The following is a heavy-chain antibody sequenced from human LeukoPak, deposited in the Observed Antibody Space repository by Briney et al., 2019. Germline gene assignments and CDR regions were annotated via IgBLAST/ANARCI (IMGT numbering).Heavy chain of an antibody. CDR3: ARVENYYYGMDV. Sequence: GGSLRFSCAASGFTFSDYYMGWLGQAPGKGLKWGSYISSSGSTIYYADPVKGRFTISRDNAKNSLYLQMNSLRAEDTAVYYCARVENYYYGMDVWGQGTTVTVSS. J-gene: IGHJ6*02. CDR1: GFTFSDYY. V-gene: IGHV3-11*01. CDR2: ISSSGSTI.